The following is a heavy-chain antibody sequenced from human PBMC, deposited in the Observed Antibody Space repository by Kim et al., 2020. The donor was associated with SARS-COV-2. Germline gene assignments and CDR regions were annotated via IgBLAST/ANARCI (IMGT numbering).Heavy chain of an antibody. J-gene: IGHJ3*02. D-gene: IGHD4-17*01. V-gene: IGHV5-51*01. CDR3: ARHHFGDYFPENDAFDI. Sequence: FQGQVTISADKSISTAYLQWSSLKASDTAMYYCARHHFGDYFPENDAFDIWGQGTMVTVSS.